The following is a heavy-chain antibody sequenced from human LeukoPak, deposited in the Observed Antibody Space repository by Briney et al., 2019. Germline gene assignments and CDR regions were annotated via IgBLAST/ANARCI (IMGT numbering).Heavy chain of an antibody. V-gene: IGHV4-39*07. CDR2: IYYSGST. J-gene: IGHJ5*02. Sequence: PSETLSLTCTVSGGSISSSSYYWGWIRQPPGKGLEWIGSIYYSGSTYYNPSLKSRVTISVDTSKNQFSLKLSSVTAADTAVYHCARGRYCSSTSCYTHWFDPWGQGTLVTVSS. CDR3: ARGRYCSSTSCYTHWFDP. D-gene: IGHD2-2*02. CDR1: GGSISSSSYY.